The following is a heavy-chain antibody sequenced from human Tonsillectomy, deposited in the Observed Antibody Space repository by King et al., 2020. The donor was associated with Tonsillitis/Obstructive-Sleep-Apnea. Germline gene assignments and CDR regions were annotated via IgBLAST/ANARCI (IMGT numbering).Heavy chain of an antibody. J-gene: IGHJ4*02. V-gene: IGHV3-11*05. D-gene: IGHD2-15*01. CDR3: ARGSRYCNGGSCYSFFDY. CDR1: GFTFSDYY. CDR2: ISSSNTYT. Sequence: HVQLVESGGGLVKPGGSLRLSCAASGFTFSDYYMSWIRQAPGKGLEGVSYISSSNTYTNYADSVKGRFTISRDNAKNSLYLQMNSLRAEDTAVYYCARGSRYCNGGSCYSFFDYWGQGTLVTVSS.